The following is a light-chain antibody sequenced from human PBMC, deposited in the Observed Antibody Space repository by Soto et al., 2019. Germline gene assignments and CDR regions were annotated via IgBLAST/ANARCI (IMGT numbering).Light chain of an antibody. J-gene: IGLJ1*01. V-gene: IGLV2-23*02. CDR3: CSYAGSGTYF. CDR1: SSDVGNYNL. CDR2: EVS. Sequence: QSVLTQPASVSGSPGQSLTISCTRTSSDVGNYNLVTWYQQHPGKAPQLIIYEVSKRPSGVSDRFSGSKSGNTASLTISGLQADDEADYYCCSYAGSGTYFFGTGTKVTVL.